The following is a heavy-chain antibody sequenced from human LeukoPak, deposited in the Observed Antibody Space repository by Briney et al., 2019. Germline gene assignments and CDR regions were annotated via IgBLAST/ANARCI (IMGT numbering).Heavy chain of an antibody. CDR1: AGSISNYF. CDR2: IYYTGMT. CDR3: ARHGRMVIMSKFSTGIDQ. D-gene: IGHD2-8*01. V-gene: IGHV4-59*08. Sequence: PSETLSLTCTVPAGSISNYFWSWLRQPPGKGLEWIGYIYYTGMTNSNPSLKSRVTISMDTSKNQFSLNLRSVTAADTAIYYCARHGRMVIMSKFSTGIDQWGQGTLVTVSS. J-gene: IGHJ4*02.